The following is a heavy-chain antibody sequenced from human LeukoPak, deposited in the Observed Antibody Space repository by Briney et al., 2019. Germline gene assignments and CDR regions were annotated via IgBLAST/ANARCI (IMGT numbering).Heavy chain of an antibody. Sequence: GGSLRLSCAASGFTFRTYAMSWGRQTPGKGLDWVSVTSGSGGSTYYADSVRGRFTISRDNSRNTLYLQMNSLRVEDTAVYYCAKFESDYWGQGTLVTVSS. CDR3: AKFESDY. V-gene: IGHV3-23*01. CDR2: TSGSGGST. J-gene: IGHJ4*02. CDR1: GFTFRTYA.